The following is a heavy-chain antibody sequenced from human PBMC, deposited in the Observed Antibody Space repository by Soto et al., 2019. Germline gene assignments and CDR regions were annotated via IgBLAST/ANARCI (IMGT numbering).Heavy chain of an antibody. J-gene: IGHJ3*02. Sequence: PGGSLRLSCTASGFTFGDYAMSWFRQAPGKGLEWVGFIRSKAYGGTTEYAASVKGRFTISRDDSKSIAYLQMNSLKTEDTAVYYCTRVTDYYDSSGYYYDAFDTWGQGTMVTVSS. CDR2: IRSKAYGGTT. D-gene: IGHD3-22*01. CDR3: TRVTDYYDSSGYYYDAFDT. CDR1: GFTFGDYA. V-gene: IGHV3-49*03.